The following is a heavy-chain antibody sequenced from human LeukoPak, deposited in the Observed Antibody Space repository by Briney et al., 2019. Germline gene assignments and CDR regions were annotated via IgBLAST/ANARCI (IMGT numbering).Heavy chain of an antibody. D-gene: IGHD6-19*01. V-gene: IGHV3-23*01. CDR3: AKDSVGVAGPDH. Sequence: GGSLRLSCAASGFTFSTCAMSWVRQAPGKGLEWVSGNSGGGTGKGLEWVSAISGSGTGTYYTASVKGRFTISRDNSKNTLYLEMNNLRAEDTAVYYCAKDSVGVAGPDHWGQGTLVTVSS. CDR2: ISGSGTGT. CDR1: GFTFSTCA. J-gene: IGHJ4*02.